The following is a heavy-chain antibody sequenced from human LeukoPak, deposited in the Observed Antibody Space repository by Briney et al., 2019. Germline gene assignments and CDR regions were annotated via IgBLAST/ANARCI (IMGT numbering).Heavy chain of an antibody. V-gene: IGHV3-7*05. CDR2: IKQDGSEK. D-gene: IGHD3-16*01. CDR3: AKKIGGVYAFDI. Sequence: GGSLRLSCAASGFTFSSYWMSWVRQAPGKGLEWVANIKQDGSEKYYVDSVKGRFTISRDNSKNTLYLQMNSLRAEDTAVYYCAKKIGGVYAFDIWGQGTMVTVSS. CDR1: GFTFSSYW. J-gene: IGHJ3*02.